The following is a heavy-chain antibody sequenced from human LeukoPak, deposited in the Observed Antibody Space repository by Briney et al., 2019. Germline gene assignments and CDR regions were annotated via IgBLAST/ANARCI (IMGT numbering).Heavy chain of an antibody. J-gene: IGHJ4*02. CDR1: GFTFSSYS. Sequence: GGSLRLSCAASGFTFSSYSMHWVRQAPGKGLEWVAVISYDGSNKYYADSVKGRFTISRDNSKNTLYLQMNSLRAEDTAVYYCAREMITRRYFDYWGQGTLVTVSS. CDR3: AREMITRRYFDY. D-gene: IGHD3-16*01. CDR2: ISYDGSNK. V-gene: IGHV3-30*03.